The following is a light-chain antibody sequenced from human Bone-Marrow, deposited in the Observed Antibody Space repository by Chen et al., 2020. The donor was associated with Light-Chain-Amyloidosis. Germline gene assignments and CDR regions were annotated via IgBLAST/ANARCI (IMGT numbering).Light chain of an antibody. CDR2: DDS. V-gene: IGLV3-21*02. J-gene: IGLJ3*02. CDR1: NIGSTS. CDR3: QVWDRSSDRPV. Sequence: SYVLTPPPSVSLAPGQTATIACGGNNIGSTSVHWYQQTPGQAPLLVVYDDSDRPSGIPERLSGSNSGNTATLTISRVEAGDEADYYCQVWDRSSDRPVFGGGTKLTVL.